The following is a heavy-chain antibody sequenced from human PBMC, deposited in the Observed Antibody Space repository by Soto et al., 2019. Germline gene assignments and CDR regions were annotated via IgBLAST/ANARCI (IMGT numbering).Heavy chain of an antibody. D-gene: IGHD1-26*01. Sequence: QVQLVESGGGVVQPGRSLRLSCAASGFTFSSYAMHWVRQAPGKGLEWVAVISYDGSNKYYADSVKGRFTISRDNSKNTLYLQMNSLRAEDTAVYYCAREWEYSGSYHPLYYWGQGTLVTVSS. V-gene: IGHV3-30-3*01. J-gene: IGHJ4*02. CDR3: AREWEYSGSYHPLYY. CDR2: ISYDGSNK. CDR1: GFTFSSYA.